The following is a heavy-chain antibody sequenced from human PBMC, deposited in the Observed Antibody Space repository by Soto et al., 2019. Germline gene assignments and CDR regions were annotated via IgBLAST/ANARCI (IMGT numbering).Heavy chain of an antibody. CDR1: GGSFSGYY. J-gene: IGHJ4*02. D-gene: IGHD2-2*01. CDR2: IYASGST. CDR3: ARACSSTSCYDVFDY. Sequence: QVQLQQWGAGLLKPSETLSLTCAVYGGSFSGYYWSWIRQPPGKGLEWIGRIYASGSTNYNPSLKSRVTMSVDTSKNQFSLKLRSVTAADTAVYYCARACSSTSCYDVFDYWGQGTLVTVSS. V-gene: IGHV4-59*10.